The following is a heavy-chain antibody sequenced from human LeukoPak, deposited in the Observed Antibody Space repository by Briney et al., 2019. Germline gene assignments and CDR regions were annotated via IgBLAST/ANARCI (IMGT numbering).Heavy chain of an antibody. J-gene: IGHJ6*03. Sequence: ASVKVPCKASGYTFTSYGISWVRQAPGQGLEWMGWISAYNGNTNYAQKLQGRVTMTTDTSTSTAYMELRSLRSDDTAVYYCARGPPLSVCSSTSCYRYYYYYYMDVWGKGTTVTVSS. CDR2: ISAYNGNT. CDR1: GYTFTSYG. V-gene: IGHV1-18*01. CDR3: ARGPPLSVCSSTSCYRYYYYYYMDV. D-gene: IGHD2-2*02.